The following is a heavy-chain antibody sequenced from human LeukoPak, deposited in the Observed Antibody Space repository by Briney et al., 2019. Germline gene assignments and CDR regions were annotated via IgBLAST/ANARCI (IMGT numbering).Heavy chain of an antibody. V-gene: IGHV3-23*01. J-gene: IGHJ6*03. CDR2: ISDSGGST. D-gene: IGHD6-19*01. Sequence: GGSLRLSCAATGPGFTFSSYAMSWVRQAPGKGLEWVSSISDSGGSTFYADSVKGRFTISRDNSKNTLYLQMNSLRAEDTAVYYCAKGLTVAGTSYFYFMDVWGKGTTVTVSS. CDR3: AKGLTVAGTSYFYFMDV. CDR1: GFTFSSYA.